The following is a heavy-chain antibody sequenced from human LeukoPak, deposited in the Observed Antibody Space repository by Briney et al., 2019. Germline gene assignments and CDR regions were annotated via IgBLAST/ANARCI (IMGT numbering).Heavy chain of an antibody. CDR2: INAGNGNT. J-gene: IGHJ4*02. CDR3: ATVSGSYFYFDY. CDR1: GYTFTSYA. V-gene: IGHV1-3*01. D-gene: IGHD1-26*01. Sequence: ASVKVSCKASGYTFTSYAMHWVRQAPGQRLEWMGWINAGNGNTRYSQKFQGRVTITRDTSASTAYMELSSLRSEDTAVYYCATVSGSYFYFDYWGQGTLVTVSS.